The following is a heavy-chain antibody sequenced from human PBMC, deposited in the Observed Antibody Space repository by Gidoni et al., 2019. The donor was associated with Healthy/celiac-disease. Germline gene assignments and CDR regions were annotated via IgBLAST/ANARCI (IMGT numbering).Heavy chain of an antibody. Sequence: EVQLFESGGGLVQPGSSLRLSCAASGFNFLRYAMSWVRQAPGKGLEGVSVISGSGGSTYYADAVKGRFTISRDNSKNTLYLQMNSRRAEDTAVYYCAKDASKLYYYYGMDVWGQGTTVTVSS. J-gene: IGHJ6*02. CDR1: GFNFLRYA. CDR2: ISGSGGST. CDR3: AKDASKLYYYYGMDV. V-gene: IGHV3-23*01.